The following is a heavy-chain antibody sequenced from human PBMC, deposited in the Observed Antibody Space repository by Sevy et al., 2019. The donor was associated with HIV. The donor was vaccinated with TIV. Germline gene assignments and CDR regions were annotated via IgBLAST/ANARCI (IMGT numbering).Heavy chain of an antibody. Sequence: GGSLRLSCAASGFTFSSYAMSWVRQAPGKGLEWVSAISGSGGSTYYADSVKGRFTISRDNSKNTRYLQMNSLRAEDTAVYYCAKDGGIQLWLVDWYFDLWGRGTLVTVSS. J-gene: IGHJ2*01. V-gene: IGHV3-23*01. D-gene: IGHD5-18*01. CDR2: ISGSGGST. CDR1: GFTFSSYA. CDR3: AKDGGIQLWLVDWYFDL.